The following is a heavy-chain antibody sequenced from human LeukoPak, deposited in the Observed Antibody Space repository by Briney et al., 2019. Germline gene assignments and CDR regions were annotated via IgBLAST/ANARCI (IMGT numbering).Heavy chain of an antibody. D-gene: IGHD1-1*01. V-gene: IGHV3-23*01. CDR1: GFIFSSSA. J-gene: IGHJ4*02. CDR3: AKWTSGTRAY. CDR2: ISGSGGST. Sequence: GGSLRLSCAASGFIFSSSAMNWVRQAPGKGLEWVSAISGSGGSTYYADPVKGRFTISRDNSKNTLYLQMNSLRAEDTAVYYCAKWTSGTRAYWGQGTLVTVSS.